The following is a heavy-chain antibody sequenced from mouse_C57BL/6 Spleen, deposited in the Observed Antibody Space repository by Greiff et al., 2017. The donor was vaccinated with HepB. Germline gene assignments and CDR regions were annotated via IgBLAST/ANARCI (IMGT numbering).Heavy chain of an antibody. D-gene: IGHD5-5*01. CDR3: ARRAYLAGAMDY. J-gene: IGHJ4*01. CDR2: IYPGDGDT. V-gene: IGHV1-80*01. CDR1: GYAFSSYW. Sequence: VKLMESGAELVKPGASVKISCKASGYAFSSYWMNWVKQRPGKGLEWIGQIYPGDGDTNYNGKFKGKATVTADKSSSTAYMQLSSLTSEDSAVYFCARRAYLAGAMDYWGQGASVTVSS.